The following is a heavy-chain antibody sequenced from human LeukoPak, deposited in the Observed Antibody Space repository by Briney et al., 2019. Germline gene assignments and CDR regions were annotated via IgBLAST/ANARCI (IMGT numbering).Heavy chain of an antibody. CDR1: GGSISSYY. V-gene: IGHV4-4*07. CDR3: ARDPRTSGWYGAQDVFDI. D-gene: IGHD6-19*01. Sequence: SETLSLTCTVSGGSISSYYWSWIRQPAGKGLEWIGRIYTSGSTNYNPSLKSRVTMSVDTSKNQFSLRLSSVTAADTAVYYCARDPRTSGWYGAQDVFDIWGQGTMVTVSS. CDR2: IYTSGST. J-gene: IGHJ3*02.